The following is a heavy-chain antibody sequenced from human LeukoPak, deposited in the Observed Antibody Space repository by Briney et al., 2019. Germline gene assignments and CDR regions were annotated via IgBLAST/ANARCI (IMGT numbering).Heavy chain of an antibody. J-gene: IGHJ3*02. V-gene: IGHV3-7*01. CDR1: GFMFSSYW. CDR2: IKQDGSER. D-gene: IGHD2-15*01. CDR3: ARVSIAGSTIAFDM. Sequence: GGSLRLSCAASGFMFSSYWMTWVRQAPGKGLEWVANIKQDGSERHYVDSVKGRFTISKDNAKNSLYLQMDRLRVEDTAVYYCARVSIAGSTIAFDMWGQGTMVTVSS.